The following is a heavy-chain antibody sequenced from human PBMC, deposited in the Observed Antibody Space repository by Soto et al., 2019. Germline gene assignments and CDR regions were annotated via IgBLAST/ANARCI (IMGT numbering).Heavy chain of an antibody. CDR3: ARRVYGDYVYFQH. V-gene: IGHV5-51*01. CDR1: GYSFTSYW. J-gene: IGHJ1*01. CDR2: IYPGDSDT. Sequence: GESLKISCEGSGYSFTSYWIGWVRQMPGKGLEWMGIIYPGDSDTRYSPSFQGQVTISADKSISTAYLQWSSLKASDTAMYYCARRVYGDYVYFQHWGQGTLVTAPQ. D-gene: IGHD4-17*01.